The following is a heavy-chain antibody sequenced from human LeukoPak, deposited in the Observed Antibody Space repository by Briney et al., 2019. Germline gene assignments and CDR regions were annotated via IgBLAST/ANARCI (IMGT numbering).Heavy chain of an antibody. V-gene: IGHV1-2*02. CDR2: INPNSGGT. CDR1: GYTFAGYY. J-gene: IGHJ6*02. D-gene: IGHD3-22*01. CDR3: ARVVVRRGYYYYYGMDV. Sequence: ASVKVSCKASGYTFAGYYMHWVRQAPGQGLEWMGWINPNSGGTNYAQMFQGRVTMTRDTSISTAYMELSRLGSDDTAVYYCARVVVRRGYYYYYGMDVWGQGTTVTVSS.